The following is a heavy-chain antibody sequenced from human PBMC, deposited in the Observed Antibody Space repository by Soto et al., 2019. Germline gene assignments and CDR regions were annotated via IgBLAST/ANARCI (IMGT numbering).Heavy chain of an antibody. Sequence: ASVKVSCKASGYTFTSYYMHWVRQAPGQGLEWMGIINPSGGSTSYAQKSQGRVTMTRDTSTSTVYMELSSLRSEDTAVYYCARGGKTYYYDSSGYYYGGYFDYWGQGTLVTVSS. J-gene: IGHJ4*02. CDR1: GYTFTSYY. CDR3: ARGGKTYYYDSSGYYYGGYFDY. V-gene: IGHV1-46*01. CDR2: INPSGGST. D-gene: IGHD3-22*01.